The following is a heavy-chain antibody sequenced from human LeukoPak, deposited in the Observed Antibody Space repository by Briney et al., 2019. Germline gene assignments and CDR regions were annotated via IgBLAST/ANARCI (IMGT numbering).Heavy chain of an antibody. V-gene: IGHV1-69*04. Sequence: GASVKVSCKASGGTFSSYAISWVRQAPGQGLEWMGRIIPILGIANCAQKFQGRVTITADKSTSTAYMELSSLRSEDTAVYYCARVRGYCSSTSCYSSVAYYYYGMDVWGQGTTVTVSS. J-gene: IGHJ6*02. CDR3: ARVRGYCSSTSCYSSVAYYYYGMDV. CDR1: GGTFSSYA. D-gene: IGHD2-2*02. CDR2: IIPILGIA.